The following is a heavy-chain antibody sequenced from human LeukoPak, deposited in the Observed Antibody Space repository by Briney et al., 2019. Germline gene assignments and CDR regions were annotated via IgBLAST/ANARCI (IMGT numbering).Heavy chain of an antibody. CDR3: VKDIARYDSERGAFDI. CDR2: ISWDGGST. CDR1: GFTFDDYT. J-gene: IGHJ3*02. Sequence: GGSPRLFCAASGFTFDDYTMHWVRQAPGKGLEWVSLISWDGGSTYYADSVKGRFTISRDNSKNSLYLQMNSLRTEDTALYYCVKDIARYDSERGAFDIWGQGTMVTVSS. D-gene: IGHD3-22*01. V-gene: IGHV3-43*01.